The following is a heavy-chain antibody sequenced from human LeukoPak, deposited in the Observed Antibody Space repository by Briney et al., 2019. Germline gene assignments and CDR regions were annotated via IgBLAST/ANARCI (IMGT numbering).Heavy chain of an antibody. V-gene: IGHV4-34*01. CDR3: ARGLHTRYGSGSYYRPTRYYFDY. CDR2: INHSGTT. Sequence: SETLSLTCAVYGGSFSGYYWSWIRQPPGKGLEWIGEINHSGTTNYNPSLKSRVTIPEDTSKNQYSLKLSSVTAAGTAVYYCARGLHTRYGSGSYYRPTRYYFDYWGQGTLVTVCS. CDR1: GGSFSGYY. D-gene: IGHD3-10*01. J-gene: IGHJ4*02.